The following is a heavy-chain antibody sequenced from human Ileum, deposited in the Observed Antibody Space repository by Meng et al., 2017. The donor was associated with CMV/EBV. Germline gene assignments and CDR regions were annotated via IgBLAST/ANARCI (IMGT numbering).Heavy chain of an antibody. CDR2: IWYDASKT. CDR1: GYTLSSRG. Sequence: GAASGYTLSSRGMHWLRQAPGKGLEWVAVIWYDASKTYYAESVKGRFTVSRDYSKNMLYLQMDNLRVEDTAMYYCARATEWLRPDYWGQGTLVTVSS. V-gene: IGHV3-33*01. CDR3: ARATEWLRPDY. J-gene: IGHJ4*02. D-gene: IGHD5-12*01.